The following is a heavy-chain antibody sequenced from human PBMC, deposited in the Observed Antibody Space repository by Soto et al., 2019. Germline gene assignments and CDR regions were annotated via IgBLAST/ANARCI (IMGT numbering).Heavy chain of an antibody. J-gene: IGHJ6*02. V-gene: IGHV3-13*05. CDR1: GFTFSSYD. CDR3: ARGSSSGDYYYGMDV. CDR2: IGTAGDP. Sequence: HPGGSLRLSCAASGFTFSSYDMHWVRQATGKGLEWVSAIGTAGDPYYPGSVKGRFTISRENAKNSLYLQMNSLRAGDTAVYYCARGSSSGDYYYGMDVWGQGTTVTVSS. D-gene: IGHD6-6*01.